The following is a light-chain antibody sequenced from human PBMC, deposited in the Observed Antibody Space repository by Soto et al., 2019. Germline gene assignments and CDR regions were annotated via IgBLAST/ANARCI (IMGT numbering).Light chain of an antibody. V-gene: IGLV2-14*01. CDR1: SSDVGGYDY. Sequence: QSALTQPASVSGSPGQSITISCTGTSSDVGGYDYVSWHQQHPGKAPKLMIYEVNNRPSGVSNRFSGSKSGNTASLTISGLQAEDEADYYCSSYTSTSSLEVFGGGTQLTVL. J-gene: IGLJ2*01. CDR2: EVN. CDR3: SSYTSTSSLEV.